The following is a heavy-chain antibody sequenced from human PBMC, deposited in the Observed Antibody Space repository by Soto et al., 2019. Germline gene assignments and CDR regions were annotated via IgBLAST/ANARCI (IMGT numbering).Heavy chain of an antibody. V-gene: IGHV5-51*01. CDR2: IYPGDSDT. CDR3: ARTLYYYESSGYYSTVGAFDI. CDR1: GYSFTSYW. J-gene: IGHJ3*02. D-gene: IGHD3-22*01. Sequence: GESLKISCKGSGYSFTSYWIGWVRQMPGKGLEWMGIIYPGDSDTRYSPSFQGQVTISADKSISTAYLQWSSLKASDTAMYYCARTLYYYESSGYYSTVGAFDIWGQGTMVTVSS.